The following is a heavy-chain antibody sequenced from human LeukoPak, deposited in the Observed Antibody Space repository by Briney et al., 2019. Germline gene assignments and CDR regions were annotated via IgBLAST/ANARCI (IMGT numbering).Heavy chain of an antibody. J-gene: IGHJ3*02. Sequence: GGSLRLSCVASGFTFSSYGMQGVRQAPGKGLEGVAVMWSDGSNKYSADSVRGRFTISRDNSKNTLYLQMNSLRAEDTAVYYCARDRLLWFGGVQGPFDIWGQGTMVTVSS. CDR3: ARDRLLWFGGVQGPFDI. CDR2: MWSDGSNK. CDR1: GFTFSSYG. V-gene: IGHV3-33*01. D-gene: IGHD3-10*01.